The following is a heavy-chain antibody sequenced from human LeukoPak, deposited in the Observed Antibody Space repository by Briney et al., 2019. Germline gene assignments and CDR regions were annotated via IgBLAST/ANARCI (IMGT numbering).Heavy chain of an antibody. CDR2: INPNSGNT. J-gene: IGHJ4*02. CDR1: GYTFTGNY. Sequence: ASVKVSCKASGYTFTGNYMHWVRQAPGQGLEWMGWINPNSGNTGYARKFQGRVTMTRNTSISTAYMELSSLRSEDTAVYYCARGLWDTSGYYSPYYFDYWGQGTLVTVSS. V-gene: IGHV1-8*02. D-gene: IGHD3-22*01. CDR3: ARGLWDTSGYYSPYYFDY.